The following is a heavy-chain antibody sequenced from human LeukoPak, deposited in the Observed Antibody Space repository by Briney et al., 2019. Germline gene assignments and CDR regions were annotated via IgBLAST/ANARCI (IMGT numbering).Heavy chain of an antibody. CDR1: GFTFSSYA. V-gene: IGHV3-23*01. CDR3: AKDHFPYSSSSDFDY. CDR2: ISGSGGST. D-gene: IGHD6-6*01. Sequence: GASLRLSCAASGFTFSSYAMSWVRQAPGKGLEWVSAISGSGGSTYYADSVKGRFTISRDNSKNTLYLQMNSLRAEDTAVYYCAKDHFPYSSSSDFDYWGQGTLVTVSS. J-gene: IGHJ4*02.